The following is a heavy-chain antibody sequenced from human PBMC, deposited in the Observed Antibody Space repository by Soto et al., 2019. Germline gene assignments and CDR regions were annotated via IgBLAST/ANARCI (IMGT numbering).Heavy chain of an antibody. V-gene: IGHV1-46*01. Sequence: ASVKVSCKASGYTFTGYYMHWVRQAPGQGLEWMGIINPSGGVTNYAQKFQGRVTMTRDTSTTTVYMELSSLRSEDTAVYYCARGGPRQLVIYGVDVWGQGTTVTVSS. CDR2: INPSGGVT. CDR1: GYTFTGYY. D-gene: IGHD6-6*01. CDR3: ARGGPRQLVIYGVDV. J-gene: IGHJ6*02.